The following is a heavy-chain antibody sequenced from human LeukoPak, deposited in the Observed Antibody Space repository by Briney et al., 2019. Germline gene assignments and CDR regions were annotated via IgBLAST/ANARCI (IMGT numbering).Heavy chain of an antibody. CDR3: ATLWFGADY. D-gene: IGHD3-10*01. CDR2: IYYSGST. J-gene: IGHJ4*02. Sequence: SETLSLTCTVSGGSISSYYWSWIRQPPGKGLERIGYIYYSGSTNYNPSLKSRVTISVDTSKNQFSLKLSSVTAADTAVYYCATLWFGADYWGQGTLVTVSS. V-gene: IGHV4-59*08. CDR1: GGSISSYY.